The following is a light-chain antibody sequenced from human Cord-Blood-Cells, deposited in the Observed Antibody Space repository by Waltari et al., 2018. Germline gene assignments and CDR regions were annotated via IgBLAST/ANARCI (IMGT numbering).Light chain of an antibody. CDR3: QQDNSFPLT. V-gene: IGKV1D-12*01. CDR1: PGISSW. Sequence: DIQTTQSPSSVSASVGASVTITCRASPGISSWLAWYQQKPGQAPTLLIYAASSLQSGVPSRFSGSGSGTDFTLTISSLQPEDFATYDCQQDNSFPLTFGGGTKVEIK. J-gene: IGKJ4*01. CDR2: AAS.